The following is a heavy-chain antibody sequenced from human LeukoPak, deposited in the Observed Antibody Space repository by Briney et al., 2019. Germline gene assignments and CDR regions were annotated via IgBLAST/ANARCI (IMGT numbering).Heavy chain of an antibody. V-gene: IGHV3-9*01. CDR3: AKGKKITVAGLFDC. Sequence: PGGSLILSCAASGFTFDDYAMHWVRQVPGKGLEWVSGISWNSGSIGYADSVKGRFTISRDNAKNSLYLHMNSLSAEDTALYYCAKGKKITVAGLFDCWGQGTPVTVSS. CDR2: ISWNSGSI. J-gene: IGHJ4*02. D-gene: IGHD6-19*01. CDR1: GFTFDDYA.